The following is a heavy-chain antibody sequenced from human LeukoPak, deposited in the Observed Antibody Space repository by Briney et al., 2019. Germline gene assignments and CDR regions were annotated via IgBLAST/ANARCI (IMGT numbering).Heavy chain of an antibody. CDR2: IYSGGNT. D-gene: IGHD2-2*01. CDR1: GFTVSSNY. J-gene: IGHJ3*02. V-gene: IGHV3-53*01. CDR3: ARGVPAAIFDGLAFDI. Sequence: GGSLRLSCAVSGFTVSSNYMSWVRQAPGKELEWVSVIYSGGNTHYADSVKGRFTISRDNAKNSLYLQMNSLRAEDTAVYYCARGVPAAIFDGLAFDIWGQGTMVTVSS.